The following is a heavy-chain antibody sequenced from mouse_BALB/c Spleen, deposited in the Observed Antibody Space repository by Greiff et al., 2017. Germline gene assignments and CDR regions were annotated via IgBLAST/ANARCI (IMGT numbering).Heavy chain of an antibody. Sequence: EVQLVESGGGLVKPGGSLKLSCAASGFTFSSYAMSWVRQTPEKRLEWVATISSGGSYTYYPDSVKGRFTISRDNAKNTLYLQMSSLRSEDTAMYYCARHYYGSSFDWYFDVWGAGTTVTVSS. CDR1: GFTFSSYA. D-gene: IGHD1-1*01. CDR3: ARHYYGSSFDWYFDV. J-gene: IGHJ1*01. V-gene: IGHV5-9-3*01. CDR2: ISSGGSYT.